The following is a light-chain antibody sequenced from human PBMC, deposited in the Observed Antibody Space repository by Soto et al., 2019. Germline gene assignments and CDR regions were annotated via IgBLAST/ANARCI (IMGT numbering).Light chain of an antibody. CDR3: QSYDXXXXXXYV. V-gene: IGLV1-40*01. CDR1: SSNIGSTYD. J-gene: IGLJ1*01. Sequence: QSVLTQPPSVSGAPGQRVTISCTGSSSNIGSTYDVQWYQQLPGTAPKLLIHGNTNRPSGVPDRFSGSKSGTSASLAITGXXXXDEAXYYCQSYDXXXXXXYVFGXGT. CDR2: GNT.